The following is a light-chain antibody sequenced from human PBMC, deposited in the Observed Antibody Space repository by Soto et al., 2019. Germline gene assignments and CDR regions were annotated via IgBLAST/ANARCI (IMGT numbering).Light chain of an antibody. CDR3: QQYENYWT. Sequence: DIQLTQSPSFLSASVGDRVTITCRASQGICSYLAWYQKKPGKAPKLLMYAASTLQSGVPSRFSGSGSGTDFTLTISCLQSEDFATYYCQQYENYWTFGQGTKVDI. CDR1: QGICSY. J-gene: IGKJ1*01. CDR2: AAS. V-gene: IGKV1-9*01.